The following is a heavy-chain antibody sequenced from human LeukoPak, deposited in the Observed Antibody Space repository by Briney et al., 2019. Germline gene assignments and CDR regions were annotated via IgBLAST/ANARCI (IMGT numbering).Heavy chain of an antibody. CDR1: GYSISSGYY. D-gene: IGHD6-6*01. J-gene: IGHJ5*02. CDR2: IYHSGST. V-gene: IGHV4-38-2*02. Sequence: SETLSLTCTVSGYSISSGYYWGWIRQPPGKGLEWIGSIYHSGSTYYNPSLKSRVTISVDTSKNQFSLKLSSVTAADTAVYYCARALKGGPKGSIAARKNWFDPWGQGTLVTVSS. CDR3: ARALKGGPKGSIAARKNWFDP.